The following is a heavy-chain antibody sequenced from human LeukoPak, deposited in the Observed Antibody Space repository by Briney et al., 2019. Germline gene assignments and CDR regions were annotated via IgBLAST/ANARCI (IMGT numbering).Heavy chain of an antibody. Sequence: PSETLSLTCSVSGGSITSYYWSWIRQPPGKGPEWIGHVSDGGRTNYSPSLRSRVSISVDTSKNQFSLKLNSVTAADTAVYFCARASTTFDDWGQGTLVTVSS. CDR1: GGSITSYY. J-gene: IGHJ4*02. CDR3: ARASTTFDD. D-gene: IGHD1-14*01. V-gene: IGHV4-59*01. CDR2: VSDGGRT.